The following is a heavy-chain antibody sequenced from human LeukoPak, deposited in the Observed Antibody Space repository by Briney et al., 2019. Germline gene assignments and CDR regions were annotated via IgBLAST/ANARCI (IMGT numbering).Heavy chain of an antibody. D-gene: IGHD3-22*01. Sequence: SETLSLTCAVYGGSFSSYYWSWIRQPPGKGLESIGKTNHGGSTNYNPSLKSRVTISVDMSKNQFSLKLSSVTAADTAVYYCARLIYYDSSGYLDYWGQGSLVTVSS. CDR2: TNHGGST. J-gene: IGHJ4*02. V-gene: IGHV4-34*01. CDR1: GGSFSSYY. CDR3: ARLIYYDSSGYLDY.